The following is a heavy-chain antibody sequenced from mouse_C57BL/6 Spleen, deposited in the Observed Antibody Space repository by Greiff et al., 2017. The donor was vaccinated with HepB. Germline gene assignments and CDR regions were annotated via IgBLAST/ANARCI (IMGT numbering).Heavy chain of an antibody. Sequence: EVKLMESGGGLVKPGGSLKLSCAASGFTFSSYAMSWVRQTPEKRLEWVATISDGGSYTYYPDNVKGRFTISRDNAKNNLYLQMSHLKSEDTAMYDCARARTGTGAWFAYWGQGTLVTVSA. CDR3: ARARTGTGAWFAY. D-gene: IGHD4-1*01. CDR2: ISDGGSYT. J-gene: IGHJ3*01. V-gene: IGHV5-4*03. CDR1: GFTFSSYA.